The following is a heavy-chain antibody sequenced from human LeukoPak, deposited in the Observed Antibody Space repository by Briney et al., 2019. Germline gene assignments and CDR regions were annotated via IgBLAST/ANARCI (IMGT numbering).Heavy chain of an antibody. CDR1: GFNVSYNY. Sequence: GGSLRLSCAASGFNVSYNYMSWVRQAPGKGLEWVSVIYSGGSTYYADSVKGRFTISRDNSKNTLYLQMNSLRAEDTAVYYCARDLLGWELHYFDYWGQGTLVTVSS. V-gene: IGHV3-53*01. D-gene: IGHD1-26*01. CDR3: ARDLLGWELHYFDY. CDR2: IYSGGST. J-gene: IGHJ4*02.